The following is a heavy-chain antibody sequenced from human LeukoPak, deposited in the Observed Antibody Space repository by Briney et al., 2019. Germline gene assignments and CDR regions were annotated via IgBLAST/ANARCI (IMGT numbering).Heavy chain of an antibody. D-gene: IGHD4/OR15-4a*01. Sequence: PGGSLRLSCAASGFTFSTYWMNWVRQAPGMGLECVASINQDGSEKYYVDSVKGRFTISREHAKKSVYLQMNSLRAEDTAVYYCARGRGAYWGQGTLVTVSS. V-gene: IGHV3-7*01. CDR1: GFTFSTYW. CDR2: INQDGSEK. J-gene: IGHJ4*02. CDR3: ARGRGAY.